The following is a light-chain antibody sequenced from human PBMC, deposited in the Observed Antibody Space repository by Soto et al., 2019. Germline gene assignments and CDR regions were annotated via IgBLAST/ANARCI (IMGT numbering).Light chain of an antibody. Sequence: PGERVTLSCRASHSVSSSYLTWYQQKPGQAPGLLIYGASTRATGIPARFSGSGSGTDFTLTISSLQPEDFAVYYCQQRSNWPITFGRGTRLEIK. CDR2: GAS. CDR1: HSVSSSY. CDR3: QQRSNWPIT. J-gene: IGKJ5*01. V-gene: IGKV3D-20*02.